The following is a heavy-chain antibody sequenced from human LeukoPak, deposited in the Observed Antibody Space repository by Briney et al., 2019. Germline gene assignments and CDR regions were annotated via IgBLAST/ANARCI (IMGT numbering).Heavy chain of an antibody. CDR1: GCTFSSYA. CDR2: ISYDGSNK. V-gene: IGHV3-30-3*01. J-gene: IGHJ5*02. Sequence: GGSLRLSCADSGCTFSSYAMHWVRQAPGKGLEWVAVISYDGSNKYYADSVKGRFTISRDNSKNTLYLQMNSLRAEDTAVYYCARGRFRSGWYNWFDPWGQGTLVTVSS. CDR3: ARGRFRSGWYNWFDP. D-gene: IGHD6-19*01.